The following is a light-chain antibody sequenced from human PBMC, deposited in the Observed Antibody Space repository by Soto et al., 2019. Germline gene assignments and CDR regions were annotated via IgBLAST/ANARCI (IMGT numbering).Light chain of an antibody. J-gene: IGKJ1*01. Sequence: DIQMPPSPSTLSASVGDRVPITCRARQSVSIWLAWYQQKPGNAPKLLIYDASSLKSGFPSRFSGSGSGTEFTPTTSSLQPDDFATYYCQQYNSLWTFAPGTKVKI. CDR3: QQYNSLWT. CDR2: DAS. V-gene: IGKV1-5*01. CDR1: QSVSIW.